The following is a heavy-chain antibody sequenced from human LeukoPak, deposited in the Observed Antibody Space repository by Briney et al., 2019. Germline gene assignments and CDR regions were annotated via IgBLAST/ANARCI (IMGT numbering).Heavy chain of an antibody. D-gene: IGHD1-1*01. CDR2: IDPGDSDT. J-gene: IGHJ6*03. CDR1: GFSFSGYW. V-gene: IGHV5-51*01. CDR3: ARHRVGQNSGIYYYYYMDV. Sequence: GESLKISCKGSGFSFSGYWIGWVRQMPGKGLEWMGIIDPGDSDTRYSPSFQGQVTISVDKSISTTYLQWSSLKSSDTAIYCCARHRVGQNSGIYYYYYMDVWGRGTTVTVSS.